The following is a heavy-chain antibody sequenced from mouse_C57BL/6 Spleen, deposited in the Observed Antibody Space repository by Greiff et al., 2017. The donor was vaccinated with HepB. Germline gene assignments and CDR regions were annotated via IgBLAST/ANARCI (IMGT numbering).Heavy chain of an antibody. CDR1: GYTFTSYG. V-gene: IGHV1-81*01. CDR3: AREGGSSGLAWFAY. D-gene: IGHD3-2*02. Sequence: VQLQQSGAELARPGASVKLSCKASGYTFTSYGISWVKQRTGQGLEWIGEIYPRSGNTYYNEKFKGKATLTADKSSSTSYMELRSLTSEDSAVYFCAREGGSSGLAWFAYWGQGTLVTVSA. J-gene: IGHJ3*01. CDR2: IYPRSGNT.